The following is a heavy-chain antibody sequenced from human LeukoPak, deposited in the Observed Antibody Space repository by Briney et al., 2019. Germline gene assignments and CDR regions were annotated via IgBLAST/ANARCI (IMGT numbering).Heavy chain of an antibody. Sequence: GESLKISCKGSGYSFTGSWMAWAGQMSGKGLEWMGSIYPGDSDTRYSPSFQGLVTISADKSISTAYLQWSSLKASDTAMYYCARLTTVTTTTPYYMDVWGKGTTVTVSS. CDR1: GYSFTGSW. V-gene: IGHV5-51*01. CDR2: IYPGDSDT. CDR3: ARLTTVTTTTPYYMDV. J-gene: IGHJ6*03. D-gene: IGHD4-11*01.